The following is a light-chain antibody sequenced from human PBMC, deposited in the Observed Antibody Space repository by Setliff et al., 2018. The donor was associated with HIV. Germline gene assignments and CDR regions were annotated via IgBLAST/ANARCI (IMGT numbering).Light chain of an antibody. Sequence: QSVLTQPRSVSGSPGQSVTISCTGTSSDVGAYNYVSWYQQHPGKAPKLMICDVSKRPSGVPDRFSASKSGNTASLAISGLQAGDEADYYCCSYAGSYNWVFGGGTKVTVL. CDR3: CSYAGSYNWV. J-gene: IGLJ3*02. V-gene: IGLV2-11*01. CDR2: DVS. CDR1: SSDVGAYNY.